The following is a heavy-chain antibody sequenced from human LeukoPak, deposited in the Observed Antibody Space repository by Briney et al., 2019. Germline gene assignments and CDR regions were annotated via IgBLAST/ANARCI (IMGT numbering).Heavy chain of an antibody. CDR2: ISSSSSTL. Sequence: GGSLRLSCTASGFTFSDYSMSWVRQAPGKGLEWISYISSSSSTLYYADSVKGRFTISRDNAQNSLFLEMDSLRAEDTAVYYCAREGLWYYYDSTGYYWDIWGQGTLVAVSS. V-gene: IGHV3-48*01. CDR3: AREGLWYYYDSTGYYWDI. CDR1: GFTFSDYS. J-gene: IGHJ4*02. D-gene: IGHD3-22*01.